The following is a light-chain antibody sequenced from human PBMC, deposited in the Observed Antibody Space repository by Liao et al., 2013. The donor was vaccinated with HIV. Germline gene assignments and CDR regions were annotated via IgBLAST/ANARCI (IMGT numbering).Light chain of an antibody. Sequence: SYELTQPPSVSVSPGQTARITCSGSNLDYTFASWYQQKPGQSPLLVIYRDSERPSGIPERFSGSNSGSVATLTISGAQAIDEADYYCQAWDRTTACVFGTGTKVTVL. CDR3: QAWDRTTACV. V-gene: IGLV3-1*01. CDR1: NLDYTF. J-gene: IGLJ1*01. CDR2: RDS.